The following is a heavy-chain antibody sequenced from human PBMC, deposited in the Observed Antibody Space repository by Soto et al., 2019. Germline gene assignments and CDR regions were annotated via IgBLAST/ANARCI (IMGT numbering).Heavy chain of an antibody. V-gene: IGHV3-11*01. D-gene: IGHD3-22*01. CDR2: ISSSDSII. J-gene: IGHJ4*02. CDR1: GFTFSDSY. CDR3: ARDLGYYDSSGYFDY. Sequence: PGGSLRLSCAASGFTFSDSYMGWIRQAPGKGLEWVSYISSSDSIIYYSDSVKGRFIISRDNAKNSLYLQMNSLRAEDTAVYYCARDLGYYDSSGYFDYWGQGTLVTVSS.